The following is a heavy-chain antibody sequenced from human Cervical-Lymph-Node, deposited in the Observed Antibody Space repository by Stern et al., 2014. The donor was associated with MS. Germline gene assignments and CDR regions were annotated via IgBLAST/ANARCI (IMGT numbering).Heavy chain of an antibody. J-gene: IGHJ4*02. CDR3: ARGGSLSSGWYQIDVGFDY. CDR2: IYTSGRT. D-gene: IGHD6-19*01. CDR1: GGSISSGSYY. Sequence: QVQLQESGPGLVKPSQTLSLTCTVSGGSISSGSYYWSWIRQPAGKGLEWIGRIYTSGRTNYNPSLKSPVTISVDTSKHTFSLTPSFVSAADTAVYYCARGGSLSSGWYQIDVGFDYWGQGTLVTVSS. V-gene: IGHV4-61*02.